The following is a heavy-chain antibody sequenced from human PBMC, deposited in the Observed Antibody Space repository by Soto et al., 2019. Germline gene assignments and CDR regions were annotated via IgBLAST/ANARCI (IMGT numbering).Heavy chain of an antibody. Sequence: SETLSLTCAVYGGSFSGYYWSWIRQPPGKGLEWIGEINHSGSTNYNPSLKSRVTISVDTSKNQFSLKLSSVTAADTAVYYCARGRVTMVRGARAYYFHYWGQGTLVTVSS. CDR3: ARGRVTMVRGARAYYFHY. CDR1: GGSFSGYY. CDR2: INHSGST. D-gene: IGHD3-10*01. V-gene: IGHV4-34*01. J-gene: IGHJ4*02.